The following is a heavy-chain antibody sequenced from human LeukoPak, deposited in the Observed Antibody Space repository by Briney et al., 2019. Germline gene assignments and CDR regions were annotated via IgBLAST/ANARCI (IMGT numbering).Heavy chain of an antibody. Sequence: SETLSLTCTVSGGSISSYYWSWIRQPPGKGLEWIGYIYYSGSTNYNPSLKSRVTISVDTSKNQFSLKLSSVTAADTAVYYCARDRGPYHDFWSGYYIPNYYYYYGMDVWGQGTTVTVSS. D-gene: IGHD3-3*01. CDR3: ARDRGPYHDFWSGYYIPNYYYYYGMDV. J-gene: IGHJ6*02. V-gene: IGHV4-59*01. CDR1: GGSISSYY. CDR2: IYYSGST.